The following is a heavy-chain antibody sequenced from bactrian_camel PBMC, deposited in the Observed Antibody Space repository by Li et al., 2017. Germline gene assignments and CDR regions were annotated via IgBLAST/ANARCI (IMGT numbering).Heavy chain of an antibody. J-gene: IGHJ4*01. Sequence: VQLVESGGGSVQAGGSLTLSCAVSAWTFELNAIAWFRQAPEKGREAVVGTLIGFGSDNTYYADSVKGRFTISRDNAKNTLYLQLNSLKTEDTAMYFCAGGNVLYEFIYWGQGTQVTVS. CDR3: AGGNVLYEFIY. CDR1: AWTFELNA. D-gene: IGHD7*01. CDR2: IGFGSDNT. V-gene: IGHV3S54*01.